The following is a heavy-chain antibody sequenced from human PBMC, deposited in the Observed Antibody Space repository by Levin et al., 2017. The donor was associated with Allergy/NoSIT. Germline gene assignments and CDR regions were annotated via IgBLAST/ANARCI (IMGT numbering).Heavy chain of an antibody. CDR3: AREVRGVINWFDP. CDR1: GGSISSGDYC. D-gene: IGHD3-10*01. J-gene: IGHJ5*02. CDR2: IYYSGTT. V-gene: IGHV4-30-4*01. Sequence: SETLSLTCTVSGGSISSGDYCWSWIRQPPGKGLEWIGYIYYSGTTYYNPSLKSRVTISVDTSKNQFSLKLSSVTAADTAVYYCAREVRGVINWFDPWGQGTLVTVSS.